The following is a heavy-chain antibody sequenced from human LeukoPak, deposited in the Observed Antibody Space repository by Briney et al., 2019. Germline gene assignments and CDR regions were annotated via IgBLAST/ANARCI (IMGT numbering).Heavy chain of an antibody. CDR1: GYTFIGYY. J-gene: IGHJ4*02. CDR2: INPNSGDT. V-gene: IGHV1-2*02. CDR3: ARDNYGSGSYYKY. Sequence: ASVKVSCKASGYTFIGYYMHWVRQAPGQGLEWMGWINPNSGDTNYAQKFQGRVTMTRDTSISTAYMEMSRLRSDDTAVYYCARDNYGSGSYYKYWGQGTLVTVSS. D-gene: IGHD3-10*01.